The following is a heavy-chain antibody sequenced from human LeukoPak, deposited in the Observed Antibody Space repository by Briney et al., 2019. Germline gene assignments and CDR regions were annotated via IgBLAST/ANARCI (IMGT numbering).Heavy chain of an antibody. CDR2: IYYSGST. CDR1: GGSISSYY. V-gene: IGHV4-59*01. CDR3: AGPSGRYYYYYMDV. J-gene: IGHJ6*03. Sequence: SETLSLTCTVSGGSISSYYWSWIRQPPGKGLELIGYIYYSGSTNYNPSLKSRVTISVDTSKNQFSLKLSSVPAADTAVYYCAGPSGRYYYYYMDVWGKGTTVTVSS.